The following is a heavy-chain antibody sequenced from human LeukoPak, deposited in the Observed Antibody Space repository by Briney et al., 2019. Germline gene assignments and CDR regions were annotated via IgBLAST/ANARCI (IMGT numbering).Heavy chain of an antibody. D-gene: IGHD1-20*01. V-gene: IGHV1-69*01. J-gene: IGHJ6*03. CDR1: GGTFSSYA. CDR3: ARDFGYNWNPCYYYYYMDV. CDR2: IIPIFGTA. Sequence: SVKVSCKASGGTFSSYAISWVRQAPGQGLEWMGGIIPIFGTANYAQKFQGRVTITADESTSTAYMELSSLRSEDTAVYYCARDFGYNWNPCYYYYYMDVWGRGTTVTVSS.